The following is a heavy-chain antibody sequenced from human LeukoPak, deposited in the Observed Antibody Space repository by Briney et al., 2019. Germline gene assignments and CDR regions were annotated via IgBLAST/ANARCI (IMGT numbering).Heavy chain of an antibody. CDR3: AKTRPNSGRAFDY. V-gene: IGHV4-31*03. CDR1: GGSISSVSYY. Sequence: PSQTLSLTCTVSGGSISSVSYYWSWIRQHPGKGLEWIGCIYYSGSTYYNPSLKSRVTISIDTSKNQFSLKLSSVTAADTAVYYCAKTRPNSGRAFDYWGQGTLVTVSS. CDR2: IYYSGST. J-gene: IGHJ4*02. D-gene: IGHD1-26*01.